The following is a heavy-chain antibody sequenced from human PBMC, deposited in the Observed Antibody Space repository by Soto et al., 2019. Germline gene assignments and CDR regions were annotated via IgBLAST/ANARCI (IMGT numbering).Heavy chain of an antibody. CDR2: ISYDGSNK. CDR3: ARDRSPGSIRGVVRQTDFAY. V-gene: IGHV3-30-3*01. J-gene: IGHJ4*02. Sequence: GGSLRLSCAASGFTFSNYPMHWVRQAPGKGLEWVAVISYDGSNKYYADSVKGRFTISRDNSKNTLYLQMNSLRAEDTAVYYCARDRSPGSIRGVVRQTDFAYWGQGALVTVS. CDR1: GFTFSNYP. D-gene: IGHD3-10*01.